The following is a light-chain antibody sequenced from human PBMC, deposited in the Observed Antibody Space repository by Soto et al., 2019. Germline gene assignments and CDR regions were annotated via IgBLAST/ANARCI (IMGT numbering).Light chain of an antibody. CDR3: MQGTHWPIT. V-gene: IGKV2-30*02. J-gene: IGKJ5*01. Sequence: EVVGTHAPLSLPFNVLQRASISCRSSQSLVHSDGNTYLNWFQKRPGQSPRRLIYKVSNRDSGVPDRFSGSGSGTDFALKISRVEAEDVGVYYCMQGTHWPITFGQGTRLEIK. CDR1: QSLVHSDGNTY. CDR2: KVS.